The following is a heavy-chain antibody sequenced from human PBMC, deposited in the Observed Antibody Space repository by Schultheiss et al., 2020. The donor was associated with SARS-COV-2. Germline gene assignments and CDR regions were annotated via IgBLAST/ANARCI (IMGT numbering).Heavy chain of an antibody. CDR3: AREDVYYDSSGYYLRGWFDP. V-gene: IGHV3-23*01. CDR2: ISGSGGST. D-gene: IGHD3-22*01. J-gene: IGHJ5*02. Sequence: GGSLRLSCAASGFTFSSYAMHWVRQAPGKGLEWVSAISGSGGSTYYADSVKGRFTISRDNSKNTLYLQMNSLRAEDTAVYYCAREDVYYDSSGYYLRGWFDPWGQGTLVTVSS. CDR1: GFTFSSYA.